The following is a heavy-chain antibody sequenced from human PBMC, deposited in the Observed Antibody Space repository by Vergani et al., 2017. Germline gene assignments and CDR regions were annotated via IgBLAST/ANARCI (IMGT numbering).Heavy chain of an antibody. D-gene: IGHD4-17*01. CDR2: IYYSGST. CDR1: GGSISSGDYY. CDR3: ARRGKAYGDYFDY. Sequence: QVQLQESGPGLVKPSQTLSLTCTVSGGSISSGDYYWSWIRQPPGKGLEWIGYIYYSGSTDYNPSLKSRVTISVDTSKNQFSLKLSSVTAADTAVYYCARRGKAYGDYFDYWGQGTLVTVSS. J-gene: IGHJ4*02. V-gene: IGHV4-30-4*01.